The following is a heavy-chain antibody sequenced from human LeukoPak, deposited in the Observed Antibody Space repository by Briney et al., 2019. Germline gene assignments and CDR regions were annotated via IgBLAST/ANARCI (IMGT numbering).Heavy chain of an antibody. J-gene: IGHJ6*03. D-gene: IGHD6-19*01. CDR3: ARVAGNYYYYYMDV. CDR2: ISAYNGNT. Sequence: ASVKVSCKASGYTFTSYGISWVRQAPGQGLEWMGWISAYNGNTNYAQKLQGRVTTTTDTSTSTAYMELRSLRSDDTAVYYCARVAGNYYYYYMDVWGKGTTVTASS. CDR1: GYTFTSYG. V-gene: IGHV1-18*01.